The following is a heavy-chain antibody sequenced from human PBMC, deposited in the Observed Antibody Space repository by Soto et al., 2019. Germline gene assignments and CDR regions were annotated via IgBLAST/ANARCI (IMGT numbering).Heavy chain of an antibody. V-gene: IGHV1-69*01. J-gene: IGHJ4*01. CDR1: GATFNFYA. CDR2: VVPHSGTA. Sequence: QVQLVQSGAAVKKPGSSVRVSCKSSGATFNFYAISWVRQAPGEGLEWMGGVVPHSGTATYARKFQGRLTVTADESSRTAYMDLSSLTSEDTAIYYCARHPGQWLYYFDYWGQGTLVTVSS. D-gene: IGHD6-19*01. CDR3: ARHPGQWLYYFDY.